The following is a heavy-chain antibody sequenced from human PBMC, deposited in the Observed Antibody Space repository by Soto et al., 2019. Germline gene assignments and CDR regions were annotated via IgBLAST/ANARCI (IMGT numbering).Heavy chain of an antibody. V-gene: IGHV4-34*01. J-gene: IGHJ5*02. CDR2: INHSGST. Sequence: QVQLQQWGAGLLKPSETLSLTCAVYGGSFSGYYWSWIRQPPGKGLEWIGEINHSGSTNYNPSLKSRVTISVDTSKNQFSLKLSSVTAADTAVYYCASSVRRNSERGFAPWGQGTLVTVSS. CDR1: GGSFSGYY. D-gene: IGHD1-26*01. CDR3: ASSVRRNSERGFAP.